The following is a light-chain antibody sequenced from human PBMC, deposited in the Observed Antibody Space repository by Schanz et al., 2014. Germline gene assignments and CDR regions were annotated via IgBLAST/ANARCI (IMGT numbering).Light chain of an antibody. J-gene: IGLJ2*01. V-gene: IGLV2-11*01. CDR3: CSYAGGYTWF. Sequence: QSALTQPRSMSGSPGQSVTISCTGTSGDVGDYVSWFQQYPGKAPKLMIYDVSTRPLGVPDRFSGSKSGITASLTISGLQAEDEADYYCCSYAGGYTWFFGGGTKLTVL. CDR2: DVS. CDR1: SGDVGDY.